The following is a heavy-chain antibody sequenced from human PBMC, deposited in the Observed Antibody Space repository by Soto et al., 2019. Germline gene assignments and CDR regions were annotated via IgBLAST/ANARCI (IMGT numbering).Heavy chain of an antibody. CDR1: GGSFSAYY. Sequence: QVQLQQWGAGLLKPSETLSLTCAVNGGSFSAYYWTWIRQPPGRGLEWIGEIDHSGSTNYNPSLESRVTISIDTAKTRFSLNVTSVTAADTAVHYCVRGLRYSGMDVWGQGTTVTVS. CDR2: IDHSGST. V-gene: IGHV4-34*01. D-gene: IGHD2-15*01. CDR3: VRGLRYSGMDV. J-gene: IGHJ6*02.